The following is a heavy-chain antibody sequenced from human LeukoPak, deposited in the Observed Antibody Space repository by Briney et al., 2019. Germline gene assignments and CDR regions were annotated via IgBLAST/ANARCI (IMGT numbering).Heavy chain of an antibody. Sequence: GGSLRLSCAASGFTFSSYWMSWVRQAPGKGLEWVANIKQDGSEKYYVDSVKGRFTISRDNAKNSLYLQMNSLRAEDTAVYYYARSSGSYYDYYYYYMDVWGKGTTVTVSS. CDR2: IKQDGSEK. D-gene: IGHD1-26*01. CDR1: GFTFSSYW. CDR3: ARSSGSYYDYYYYYMDV. V-gene: IGHV3-7*01. J-gene: IGHJ6*03.